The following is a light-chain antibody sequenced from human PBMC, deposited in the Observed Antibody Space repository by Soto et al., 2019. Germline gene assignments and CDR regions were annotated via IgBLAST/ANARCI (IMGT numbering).Light chain of an antibody. J-gene: IGKJ1*01. CDR2: DAS. Sequence: EIVLTQSPGTLSLSPGERATLSCRASQSVSSHLAWYKQKPGQPPRLLIYDASNRATGIPARFSGSGSGTDFTLTISSLEPEDFAVYHCVQRTTWPWTCGQGSKVEIK. CDR1: QSVSSH. CDR3: VQRTTWPWT. V-gene: IGKV3-11*01.